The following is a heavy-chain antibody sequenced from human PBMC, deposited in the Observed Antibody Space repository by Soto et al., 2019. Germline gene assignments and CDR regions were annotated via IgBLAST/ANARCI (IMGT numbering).Heavy chain of an antibody. CDR3: VKDKGAAAGFDY. CDR2: ISYEGSEK. V-gene: IGHV3-30*18. CDR1: GFTFSNNG. Sequence: QVHLVESGGGVVQPGRSLGLSCAASGFTFSNNGMHWVRQAPGKGLEWMGVISYEGSEKYYAGSVKGRFTISRDNSKNTLCLQMDTLRAEDTAIYYCVKDKGAAAGFDYWGQGILVTVSS. D-gene: IGHD6-13*01. J-gene: IGHJ4*02.